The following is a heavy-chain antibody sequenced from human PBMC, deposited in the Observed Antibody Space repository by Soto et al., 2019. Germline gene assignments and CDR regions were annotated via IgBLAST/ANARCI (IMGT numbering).Heavy chain of an antibody. J-gene: IGHJ6*02. CDR3: ARSTYYYDSSGYYYYGMDV. Sequence: GASVKVSCKASGYTFTSYGISWVRQAPGQGLEWMGWISAYNGNTNYAQKLQGRVTMTTDTSTSTAYMELSSLRSEDAAVYYCARSTYYYDSSGYYYYGMDVWGQGTTVTVSS. CDR1: GYTFTSYG. D-gene: IGHD3-22*01. V-gene: IGHV1-18*04. CDR2: ISAYNGNT.